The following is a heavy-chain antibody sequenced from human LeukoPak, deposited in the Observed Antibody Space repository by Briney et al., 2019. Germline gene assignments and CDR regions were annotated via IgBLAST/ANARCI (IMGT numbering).Heavy chain of an antibody. V-gene: IGHV3-23*01. CDR3: TKLRGSSDYYGTFDY. CDR2: INSGGST. Sequence: QAGGSLRLSCAASGFTFSTYAMTWVRQAPGKGLEWVSTINSGGSTYYADSVKGRFTISRDNSKNTLYLQISRLRAEDTAVYYCTKLRGSSDYYGTFDYWGQGTLVTVSS. CDR1: GFTFSTYA. D-gene: IGHD3-22*01. J-gene: IGHJ4*02.